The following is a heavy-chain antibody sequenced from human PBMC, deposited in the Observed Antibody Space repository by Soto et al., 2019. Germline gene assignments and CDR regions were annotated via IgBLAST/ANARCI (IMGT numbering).Heavy chain of an antibody. CDR1: GFTFSDYY. CDR2: ISSSSDYT. CDR3: ARGGVRGTTSRGQVYN. V-gene: IGHV3-11*06. J-gene: IGHJ4*02. D-gene: IGHD1-7*01. Sequence: QVQVVESGGGWVKPGGSLRLSCAASGFTFSDYYMNWIRQAPGKGLEWVSYISSSSDYTKYADSVKGRFTISRDNAKSSLYLKMNSLRAEDTAVYYCARGGVRGTTSRGQVYNWGKGTLVTVSS.